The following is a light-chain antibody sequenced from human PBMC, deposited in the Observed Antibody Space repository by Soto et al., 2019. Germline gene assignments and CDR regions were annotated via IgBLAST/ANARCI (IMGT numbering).Light chain of an antibody. CDR1: QSVRNN. CDR2: DAT. CDR3: QQYDNWPPKT. J-gene: IGKJ4*01. Sequence: EVVMTQSPATLSVSPGERATLSGKASQSVRNNLVWYLQKPGQAPRPIIYDATTRATGIPVRFSGSGSGTEFTLTISSLQSEDVGVYYCQQYDNWPPKTFGGGTKVDI. V-gene: IGKV3-15*01.